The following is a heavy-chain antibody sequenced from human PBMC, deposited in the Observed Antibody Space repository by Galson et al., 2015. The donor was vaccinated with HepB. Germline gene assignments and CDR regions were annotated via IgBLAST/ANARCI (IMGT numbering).Heavy chain of an antibody. V-gene: IGHV4-34*01. D-gene: IGHD3-10*01. J-gene: IGHJ4*02. CDR1: GESFSGYY. CDR3: ARGMISSGRPFHY. Sequence: SETLSLTCAVYGESFSGYYWSWIRQPPGKGLEWIGEINHSGSTNYNPSLKSRVTISVDTSKNQFSLKLTSVTAADTAVYYCARGMISSGRPFHYWGQGTLVTVSS. CDR2: INHSGST.